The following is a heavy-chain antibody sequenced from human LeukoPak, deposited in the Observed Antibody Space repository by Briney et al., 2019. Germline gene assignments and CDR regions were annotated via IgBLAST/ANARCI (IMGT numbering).Heavy chain of an antibody. J-gene: IGHJ4*02. V-gene: IGHV1-2*02. CDR1: GYTFTGYY. CDR3: ARDRSPLYSSGWFIDY. Sequence: ASVKVSCKASGYTFTGYYMHWVRQAHGQGLEWMGWINPNSGGTNYAQKFQGRVTMTRDTSISTAYMELSRLRSDDTAVYYCARDRSPLYSSGWFIDYWGQGTLVTVSS. CDR2: INPNSGGT. D-gene: IGHD6-19*01.